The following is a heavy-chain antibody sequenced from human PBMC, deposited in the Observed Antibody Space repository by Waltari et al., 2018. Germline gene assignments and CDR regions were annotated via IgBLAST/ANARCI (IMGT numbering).Heavy chain of an antibody. CDR3: AREGYCSSTSCYVPASYYYYYGMDV. J-gene: IGHJ6*02. CDR2: INPNSGGT. D-gene: IGHD2-2*01. V-gene: IGHV1-2*06. CDR1: GYTFTGYY. Sequence: QVQLVQSGAEVKKPGASVKVSCKASGYTFTGYYMHWVRQAPGQGLEWMVRINPNSGGTNSAQKVQGRVTMTRDTSISTAYMGLSRLRSDDTAVYYCAREGYCSSTSCYVPASYYYYYGMDVWGQGTTVTVSS.